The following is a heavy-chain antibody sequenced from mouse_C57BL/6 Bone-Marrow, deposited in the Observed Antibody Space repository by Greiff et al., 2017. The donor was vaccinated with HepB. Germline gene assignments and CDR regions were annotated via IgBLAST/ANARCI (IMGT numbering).Heavy chain of an antibody. CDR3: ARHGGYGSSYGRGYFDV. CDR1: EYEFPSHD. D-gene: IGHD1-1*01. V-gene: IGHV5-2*01. J-gene: IGHJ1*03. CDR2: INSDGGST. Sequence: VQLKESGGGLVQPGESLKLSCESNEYEFPSHDMSWVRKTPEKRLELVAAINSDGGSTYYPDTMERRFIISRDNTKKTLYLQMSSLRSEDTALYYCARHGGYGSSYGRGYFDVWGTGTTVTVSS.